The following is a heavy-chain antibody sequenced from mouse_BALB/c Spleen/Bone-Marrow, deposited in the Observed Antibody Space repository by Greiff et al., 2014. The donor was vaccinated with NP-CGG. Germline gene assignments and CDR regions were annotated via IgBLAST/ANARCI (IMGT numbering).Heavy chain of an antibody. V-gene: IGHV1-69*02. D-gene: IGHD2-2*01. J-gene: IGHJ4*01. CDR1: GYTFTSYW. CDR2: IDPSDSYT. CDR3: ARWLFRYYAMDY. Sequence: VQLQQSGAELVKPGASVKLSCKASGYTFTSYWMHWVKQRPGQGLEWIGEIDPSDSYTNYNQKFKGKATVTVDKSSSTAYMQLSSLTSEDSAVYFCARWLFRYYAMDYWGQGTSVTVSS.